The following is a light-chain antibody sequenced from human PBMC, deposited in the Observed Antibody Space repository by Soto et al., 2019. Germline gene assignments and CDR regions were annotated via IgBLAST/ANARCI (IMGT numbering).Light chain of an antibody. CDR2: DAS. J-gene: IGKJ2*01. V-gene: IGKV1-5*01. CDR1: QSISSW. CDR3: QQYNSYTVT. Sequence: DIQMTQSPSTLSASVGDRVTITCRASQSISSWLAWYQQKPGKAPKLLIYDASNLESGVPSRFSGSGSRTEFTLTISSLQPDDFATYYCQQYNSYTVTFGQGTELEIK.